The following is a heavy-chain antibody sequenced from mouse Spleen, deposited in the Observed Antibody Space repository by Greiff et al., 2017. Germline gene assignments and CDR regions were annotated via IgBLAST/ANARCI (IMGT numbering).Heavy chain of an antibody. V-gene: IGHV14-4*01. D-gene: IGHD4-1*01. J-gene: IGHJ4*01. CDR3: TLTGFYAMDY. Sequence: EVQLQQSGAELVRPGASVKLSCTASGFTIKDDYMHWVKQRPEQGLEWIGWIDPENGDTEYASKFQGKATITADTSSNTAYLQLSSLTSEDTAVYYCTLTGFYAMDYWGQGTSVTVSS. CDR2: IDPENGDT. CDR1: GFTIKDDY.